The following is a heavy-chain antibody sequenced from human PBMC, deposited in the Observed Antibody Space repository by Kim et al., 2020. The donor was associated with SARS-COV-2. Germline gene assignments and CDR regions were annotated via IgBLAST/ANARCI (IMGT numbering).Heavy chain of an antibody. CDR3: ARRRLGGYYDSSGYLYFDY. Sequence: SETLSLTCTVSGGSISSSSYYWGWFRQPPGKGREWIGSIYYSGSTYYNPSLKSRVTISVDTSKNQFSLKLSTVTAADTAVYYCARRRLGGYYDSSGYLYFDYWGQGTLVTFSS. J-gene: IGHJ4*02. V-gene: IGHV4-39*01. CDR2: IYYSGST. D-gene: IGHD3-22*01. CDR1: GGSISSSSYY.